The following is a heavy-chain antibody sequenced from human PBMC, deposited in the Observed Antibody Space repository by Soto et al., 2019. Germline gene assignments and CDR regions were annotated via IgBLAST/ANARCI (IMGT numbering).Heavy chain of an antibody. CDR2: IWYDGSNK. J-gene: IGHJ6*02. CDR3: ARDGSSTHYYYYGMDV. CDR1: GFTFSSYG. D-gene: IGHD6-13*01. Sequence: QVQLVESGGGVVQPGRSLRLSCAASGFTFSSYGMHWVRQAPGKGLEWVAVIWYDGSNKYYADSVKGRFTISRDNTKNTMYLQMNSLGAEGTAVYYGARDGSSTHYYYYGMDVWGQGTTVTVSS. V-gene: IGHV3-33*01.